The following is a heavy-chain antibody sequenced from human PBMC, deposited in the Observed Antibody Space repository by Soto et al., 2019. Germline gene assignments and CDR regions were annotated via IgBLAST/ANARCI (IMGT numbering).Heavy chain of an antibody. J-gene: IGHJ4*02. CDR3: VHQRGSGYDHGFFDY. V-gene: IGHV2-5*02. CDR2: IYWDDDK. CDR1: GFSLSTSGVG. D-gene: IGHD3-16*01. Sequence: QITLKESGPTLVKPTQTLTLTCTFSGFSLSTSGVGVGWIRQPPGKALEWLALIYWDDDKRYSPSLKSRFTITKDSSKNQVVLTMTNMDPVDTATYYCVHQRGSGYDHGFFDYWGQGTLVTVSS.